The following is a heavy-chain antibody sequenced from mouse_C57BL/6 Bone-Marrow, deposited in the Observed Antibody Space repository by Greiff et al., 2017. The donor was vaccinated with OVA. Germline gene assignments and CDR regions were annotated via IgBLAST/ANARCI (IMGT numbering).Heavy chain of an antibody. Sequence: VQLQQSGAELARPGASVKLSCTASGFTFTSYGISWVQQSTGQGLEWIGEIYPRGGNTYYTEKFKGQATLTADKSSSTAYLELRSLTSEDSAVYFCARFWDVGFAYWGQGTLVTVSA. CDR2: IYPRGGNT. V-gene: IGHV1-81*01. J-gene: IGHJ3*01. D-gene: IGHD4-1*01. CDR3: ARFWDVGFAY. CDR1: GFTFTSYG.